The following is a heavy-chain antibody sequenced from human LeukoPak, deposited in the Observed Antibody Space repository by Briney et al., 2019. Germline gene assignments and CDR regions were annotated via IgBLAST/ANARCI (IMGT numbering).Heavy chain of an antibody. D-gene: IGHD3-22*01. CDR3: ARLSSGPRSY. Sequence: GGSLRLSCAASEFTFNNYWMSWVRQAPGKGLEWVANIKQDGSEKYYVDSVKGRFTISRDNAKNSLYLQMNSLRAEDTAVYYCARLSSGPRSYWGQGTLVTVSS. J-gene: IGHJ4*02. CDR1: EFTFNNYW. V-gene: IGHV3-7*01. CDR2: IKQDGSEK.